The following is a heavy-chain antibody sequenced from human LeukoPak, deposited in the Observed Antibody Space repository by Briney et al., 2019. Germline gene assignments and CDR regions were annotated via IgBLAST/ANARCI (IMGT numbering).Heavy chain of an antibody. CDR1: GYTFISYA. Sequence: ASVKVSCKASGYTFISYAMNWVRLAPGQGLEWMGWINTNTGNPTYAQGFTGRFVFSLDTSVSTAYLQICSLKAEDTAVYYCAREYCSGGSCYSMFDPWGQGPLVTVSS. D-gene: IGHD2-15*01. CDR3: AREYCSGGSCYSMFDP. J-gene: IGHJ5*02. V-gene: IGHV7-4-1*01. CDR2: INTNTGNP.